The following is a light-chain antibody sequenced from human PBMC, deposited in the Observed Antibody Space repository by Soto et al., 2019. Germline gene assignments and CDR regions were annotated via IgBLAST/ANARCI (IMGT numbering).Light chain of an antibody. Sequence: QPVLTQSPSASASLGASVKLTCTLSSGHSNYAIAWLQQQPEKGPRFLMKLNSDGSHTRGDGIPDRFSGSSSGAERYITISSLQSEDEADYYCQTWGTGIWVFGGGTKVTVL. CDR3: QTWGTGIWV. V-gene: IGLV4-69*01. CDR2: LNSDGSH. J-gene: IGLJ3*02. CDR1: SGHSNYA.